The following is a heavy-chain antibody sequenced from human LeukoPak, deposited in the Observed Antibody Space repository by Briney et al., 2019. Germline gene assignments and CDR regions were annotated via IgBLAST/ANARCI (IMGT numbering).Heavy chain of an antibody. CDR3: ARDRVIVATLNYYYYYGMDV. CDR1: GFTVSSKY. D-gene: IGHD5-12*01. CDR2: IYSGGGT. V-gene: IGHV3-53*01. J-gene: IGHJ6*02. Sequence: GGSLRLSCAASGFTVSSKYMSWVRQAPGEGLEWVSVIYSGGGTSYADSVKGRFSVSRDNSKNTLSLQMNSLRAGDTAVYYCARDRVIVATLNYYYYYGMDVWGQGTTVTVSS.